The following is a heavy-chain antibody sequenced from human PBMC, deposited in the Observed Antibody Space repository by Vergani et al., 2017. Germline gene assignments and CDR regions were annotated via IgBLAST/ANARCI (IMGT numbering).Heavy chain of an antibody. J-gene: IGHJ2*01. Sequence: EVQLVQSGAEVKKPGESLKISCQGSGYSITNYWIAWVRQRPGKGLEWMGIIYAGDSDVRYSPSFQGQVTMSVDKSLSTAYLQWSSLKASDTATYYCARRGTQWEYFSLWGRGTLVTVSS. CDR2: IYAGDSDV. CDR3: ARRGTQWEYFSL. CDR1: GYSITNYW. V-gene: IGHV5-51*03. D-gene: IGHD1-26*01.